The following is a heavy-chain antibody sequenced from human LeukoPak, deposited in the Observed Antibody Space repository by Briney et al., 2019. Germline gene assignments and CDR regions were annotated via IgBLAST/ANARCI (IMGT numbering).Heavy chain of an antibody. CDR3: AKVPAGTLYYFDY. Sequence: GGSLRLSCAASGFTFSSYWMHWVRQAPGKGLEWVSGISWNSGSIGYADSVKGRFTISRDNAKNSLYLQMNSLRAEDTALYYCAKVPAGTLYYFDYWGQGTLVTVSS. D-gene: IGHD6-13*01. CDR2: ISWNSGSI. CDR1: GFTFSSYW. J-gene: IGHJ4*02. V-gene: IGHV3-9*01.